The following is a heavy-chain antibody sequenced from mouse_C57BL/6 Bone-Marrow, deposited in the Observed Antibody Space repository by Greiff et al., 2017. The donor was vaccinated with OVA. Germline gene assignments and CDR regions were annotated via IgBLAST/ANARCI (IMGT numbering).Heavy chain of an antibody. V-gene: IGHV3-6*01. D-gene: IGHD1-1*01. CDR1: GYSITSGYY. J-gene: IGHJ2*01. Sequence: DVQLQESGPGLVKPSQSLSLTCSVTGYSITSGYYWNWIRQFPGNKLEWMGYISYDGSNNYNPSLKNRISITRDTSKNQFFLKLNSVTTEDTATYYCARGDGSLFDYWGQGTTLTVSS. CDR2: ISYDGSN. CDR3: ARGDGSLFDY.